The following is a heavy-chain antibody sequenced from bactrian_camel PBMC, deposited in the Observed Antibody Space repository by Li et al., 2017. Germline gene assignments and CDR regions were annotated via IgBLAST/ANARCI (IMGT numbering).Heavy chain of an antibody. CDR1: GYTSRTYC. J-gene: IGHJ6*01. V-gene: IGHV3S1*01. CDR3: AAKSGINCYTKLSVRDFTY. CDR2: IYTGGGST. Sequence: HVQLVESGGGSVQAGGSLRLSCAASGYTSRTYCMAWFRQAPGKEREGVAAIYTGGGSTFYHDSVKGRFTISQDNDKNTLHLQMNSLKPEDTAMYYCAAKSGINCYTKLSVRDFTYWGQGTQVTVS. D-gene: IGHD6*01.